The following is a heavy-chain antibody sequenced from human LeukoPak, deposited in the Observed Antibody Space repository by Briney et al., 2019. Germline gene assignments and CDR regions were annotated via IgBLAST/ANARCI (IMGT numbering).Heavy chain of an antibody. V-gene: IGHV4-34*01. CDR1: GGSFSGYY. CDR3: ARAPNWEKGSLDY. Sequence: SETLSLTCAVYGGSFSGYYWGWIRQPPGKGLEWIGEINHSGSTNYNSSLKSRVTISVDTSKNQFSLKLSSVTAADTAVYYCARAPNWEKGSLDYWGQGTLVTVSS. J-gene: IGHJ4*02. D-gene: IGHD1-26*01. CDR2: INHSGST.